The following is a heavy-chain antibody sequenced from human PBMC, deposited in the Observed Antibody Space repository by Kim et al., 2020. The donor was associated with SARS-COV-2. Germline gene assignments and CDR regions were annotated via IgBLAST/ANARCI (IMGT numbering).Heavy chain of an antibody. Sequence: GGSLRLSCAASGFTFSTFWMHWVLQAPGKGLVWVSRISTDGSITMYADSVKGRFTISRDNAKNTLSLQVDSLRAEDTAAYYRARGLKGSDGLDVWGQGTT. V-gene: IGHV3-74*03. D-gene: IGHD3-10*01. CDR3: ARGLKGSDGLDV. CDR1: GFTFSTFW. CDR2: ISTDGSIT. J-gene: IGHJ6*02.